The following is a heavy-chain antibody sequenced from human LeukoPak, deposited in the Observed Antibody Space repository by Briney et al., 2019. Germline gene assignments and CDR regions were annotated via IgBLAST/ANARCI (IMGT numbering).Heavy chain of an antibody. V-gene: IGHV3-48*04. Sequence: HPGGSLRLSCAASGFIFSSHGMNWVRQAPGKGLEWVSGISPSGDITYYADSVKGRFTISRDNAKNSLYLQMNSLRAEDTAVYYCARGYYYGSGSYRNDAFDIWGQGTMVTVSS. CDR1: GFIFSSHG. CDR2: ISPSGDIT. CDR3: ARGYYYGSGSYRNDAFDI. J-gene: IGHJ3*02. D-gene: IGHD3-10*01.